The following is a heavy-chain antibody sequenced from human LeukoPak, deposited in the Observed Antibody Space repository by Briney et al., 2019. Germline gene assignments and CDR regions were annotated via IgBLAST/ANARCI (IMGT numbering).Heavy chain of an antibody. V-gene: IGHV3-23*01. CDR3: ACSASGYSYGLVDY. D-gene: IGHD5-18*01. CDR1: GFTFSSYA. J-gene: IGHJ4*02. Sequence: GGSLRLSCAPSGFTFSSYAMIWARQAPGKGLEWVSAISGSGGSTYYADSVKGRFTISRDNSKKTVYLQMDSLRADDTAVYYCACSASGYSYGLVDYWGQGTLVTVSS. CDR2: ISGSGGST.